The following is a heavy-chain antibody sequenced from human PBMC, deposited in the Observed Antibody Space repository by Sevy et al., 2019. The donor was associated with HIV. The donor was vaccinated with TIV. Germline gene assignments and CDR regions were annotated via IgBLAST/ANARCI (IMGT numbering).Heavy chain of an antibody. Sequence: GGSLRLSCAVSGLNVSDYFMAWIRQAPGRGPEWVSYISSSGTIIYYRDSVKGRFTISRDNAKNSLYLQMNSLRPEDTAMSYCARDLASGSFYSLYFDYWGQGTLVTVSS. V-gene: IGHV3-11*01. CDR3: ARDLASGSFYSLYFDY. CDR2: ISSSGTII. CDR1: GLNVSDYF. D-gene: IGHD3-10*01. J-gene: IGHJ4*02.